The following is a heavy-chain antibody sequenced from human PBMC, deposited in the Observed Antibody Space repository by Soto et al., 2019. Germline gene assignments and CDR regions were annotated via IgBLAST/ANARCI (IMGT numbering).Heavy chain of an antibody. V-gene: IGHV1-46*01. D-gene: IGHD2-15*01. J-gene: IGHJ4*02. CDR3: ARVRCSGGSCYPGSGY. CDR2: INPSGGST. CDR1: GYTFTSYY. Sequence: ASVKVSCKASGYTFTSYYMHWVRQAPGQGLEWMGIINPSGGSTSYAQKFQGRVTMTRDTSTSTVYMELSSLRSDDTAVYYCARVRCSGGSCYPGSGYWGQGTLVTVSS.